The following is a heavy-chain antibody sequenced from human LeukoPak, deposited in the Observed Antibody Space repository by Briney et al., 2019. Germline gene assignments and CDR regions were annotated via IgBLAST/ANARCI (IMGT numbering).Heavy chain of an antibody. CDR2: IRQDGGEK. Sequence: GGALRLSCAVSGFTSGNFWMNWVRQAPGKGLEWVASIRQDGGEKSYVDSVKGRFTISRDNTKNSLYLQMSSLRAEDTAVYYCARDGTAAGLYFDLWGQGTLVIVSS. CDR3: ARDGTAAGLYFDL. CDR1: GFTSGNFW. V-gene: IGHV3-7*01. D-gene: IGHD6-13*01. J-gene: IGHJ4*01.